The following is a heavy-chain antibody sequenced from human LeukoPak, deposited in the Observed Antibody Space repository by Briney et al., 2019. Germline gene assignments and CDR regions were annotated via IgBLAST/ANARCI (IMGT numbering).Heavy chain of an antibody. Sequence: AGSLRLSCAASGFTVITNDMTWVRQAPGKGLEWVSVLYSDGNTKYADSVQGRFTISRDNSKNTLYLEMNSLSPDDTAVYYCARGVEPLAANTLAYWGQGTPVTVSS. D-gene: IGHD1-14*01. J-gene: IGHJ4*02. CDR3: ARGVEPLAANTLAY. CDR2: LYSDGNT. V-gene: IGHV3-53*01. CDR1: GFTVITND.